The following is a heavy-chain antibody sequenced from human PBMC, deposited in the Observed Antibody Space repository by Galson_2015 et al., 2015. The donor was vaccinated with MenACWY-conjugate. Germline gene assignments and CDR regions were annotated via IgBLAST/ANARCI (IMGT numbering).Heavy chain of an antibody. CDR3: ARHPPGGRGMDV. J-gene: IGHJ6*02. V-gene: IGHV5-51*01. CDR1: GYSFTTYW. Sequence: QSGAEVKKPGESLKISCKTTGYSFTTYWIAWVRQMPGAGLEWMGLISPGDSNTRYSPSFQGPVTISADKSISTAYLQWSSLKASDTAMYYCARHPPGGRGMDVWGQGTTVTVSS. CDR2: ISPGDSNT. D-gene: IGHD1-26*01.